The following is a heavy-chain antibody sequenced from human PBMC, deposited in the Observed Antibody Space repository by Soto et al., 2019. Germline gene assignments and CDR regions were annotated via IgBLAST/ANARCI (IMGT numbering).Heavy chain of an antibody. Sequence: QVQLVESGGGVVQPGRSLRLSCAASGFIFSSYGMHWVRQAPGKGLEWVAVIWYDGSNKYYADSVKGRFTISRHNSKNTMYLQMNSLRADDTAIYDCARGYSSSAGYCDSWGQGTLVTVSS. V-gene: IGHV3-33*01. CDR1: GFIFSSYG. CDR3: ARGYSSSAGYCDS. D-gene: IGHD6-6*01. CDR2: IWYDGSNK. J-gene: IGHJ4*02.